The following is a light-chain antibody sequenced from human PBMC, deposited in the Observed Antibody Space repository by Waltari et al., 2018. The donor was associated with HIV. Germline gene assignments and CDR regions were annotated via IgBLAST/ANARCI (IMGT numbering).Light chain of an antibody. V-gene: IGLV5-45*01. Sequence: QAVLTQPASLSASPGTSASLTCSLRSGINVDTYRIYWYQQKPGSPPQYLLKYKSGSDRQQGAGVPSRFSGSKDASAKAGILLISGLQSEDEADYYCMIWHSSAWVFGGGTKLTVL. CDR3: MIWHSSAWV. CDR1: SGINVDTYR. CDR2: YKSGSDR. J-gene: IGLJ3*02.